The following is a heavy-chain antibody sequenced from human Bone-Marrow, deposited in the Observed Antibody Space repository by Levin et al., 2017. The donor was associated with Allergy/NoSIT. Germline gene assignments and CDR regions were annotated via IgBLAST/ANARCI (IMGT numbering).Heavy chain of an antibody. CDR3: TRRDYGDYYFDF. Sequence: TGGSLRLSCAASGFTFSGSAMYWVRQASGKGLEWVGRIRSKRNDYATAYAESVKGRFTISRDDSKNTAYLQMNSLKIEDTAVYYCTRRDYGDYYFDFWGQGILVTVSS. J-gene: IGHJ4*02. CDR1: GFTFSGSA. D-gene: IGHD4-17*01. V-gene: IGHV3-73*01. CDR2: IRSKRNDYAT.